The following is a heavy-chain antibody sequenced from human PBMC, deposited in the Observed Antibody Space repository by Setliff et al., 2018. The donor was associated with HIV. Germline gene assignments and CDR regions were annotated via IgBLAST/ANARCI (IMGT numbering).Heavy chain of an antibody. J-gene: IGHJ4*02. CDR1: GYTFTSYY. V-gene: IGHV1-46*01. CDR3: VRGGPRGLELAALEFDS. CDR2: INPINGDA. Sequence: ASVKVSCKASGYTFTSYYMHWVRQAPGQGLEWMGVINPINGDATFVRNFQGRGTMTRETSTKTVYMELSSLKFEDTAVYYCVRGGPRGLELAALEFDSWGQGTLVTVSS. D-gene: IGHD6-19*01.